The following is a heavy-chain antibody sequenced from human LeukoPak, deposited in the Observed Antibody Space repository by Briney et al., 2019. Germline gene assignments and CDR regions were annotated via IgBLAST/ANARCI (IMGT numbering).Heavy chain of an antibody. D-gene: IGHD1-14*01. V-gene: IGHV4-39*01. CDR2: IFYSGST. CDR1: GGSISSSSYY. J-gene: IGHJ4*02. CDR3: ASLRSTEFDY. Sequence: SETLSLTCTASGGSISSSSYYWGWIRQPPGKGLEWIGSIFYSGSTYYNSSLKSRVTISVDTSKNQFSLKLSSVTAADTALYYCASLRSTEFDYWGQGTLVTVSS.